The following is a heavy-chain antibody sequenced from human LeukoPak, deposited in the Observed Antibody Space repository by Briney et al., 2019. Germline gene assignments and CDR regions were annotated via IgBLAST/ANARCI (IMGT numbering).Heavy chain of an antibody. CDR1: GGSISSGGYY. CDR2: IHSSGST. J-gene: IGHJ4*02. Sequence: RTSETLSLTCTVSGGSISSGGYYWSWIRQPAGKGLEYLGRIHSSGSTNYNPSLTSRVTISRDTSKNHYSLKLSSVTATGTAVYYCARDQTYSGSGIYTYFDYWGQGTLVTVSS. V-gene: IGHV4-61*02. D-gene: IGHD3-10*01. CDR3: ARDQTYSGSGIYTYFDY.